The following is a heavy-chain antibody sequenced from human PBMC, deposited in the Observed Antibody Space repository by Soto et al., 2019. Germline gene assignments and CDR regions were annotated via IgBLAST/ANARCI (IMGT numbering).Heavy chain of an antibody. D-gene: IGHD3-10*01. Sequence: QVQLQESGPGLVRPSQTLSLTCTVSGGSVTSGGYYWSWIRHCPGKGLEWIGYIYSSGDTNYNPSPGSRAAMSVGTSNNQFSLQLTSVTVADTAIYYCTRDGGPPVTHGYDSWGQGILVTVSS. CDR1: GGSVTSGGYY. V-gene: IGHV4-31*03. CDR2: IYSSGDT. J-gene: IGHJ5*01. CDR3: TRDGGPPVTHGYDS.